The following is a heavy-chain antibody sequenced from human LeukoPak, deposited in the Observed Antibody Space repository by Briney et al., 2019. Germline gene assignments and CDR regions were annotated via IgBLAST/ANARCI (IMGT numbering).Heavy chain of an antibody. CDR3: ARIVPYSGSHWGLDY. J-gene: IGHJ4*02. D-gene: IGHD1-26*01. CDR2: INEDGSEK. CDR1: GFTFSYYW. V-gene: IGHV3-7*01. Sequence: PGGSLRLSCAASGFTFSYYWMSWVRQAPGKGLEWVANINEDGSEKYYVDAVKGRFTISRDNAKNSLYLQMNSLRAEDTAVYYCARIVPYSGSHWGLDYWGQGTLVTVSS.